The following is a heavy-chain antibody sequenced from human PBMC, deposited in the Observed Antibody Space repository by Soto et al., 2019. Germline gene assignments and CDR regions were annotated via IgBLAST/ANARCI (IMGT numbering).Heavy chain of an antibody. D-gene: IGHD2-2*01. CDR3: AKWGTRPAARGWFDP. J-gene: IGHJ5*02. Sequence: GGSLRLSCAASGFTFSSYGMHWVRQAPGKGLEWVAVISYDGSNKYYADSVKGRFTISRDNSKNTLYLQMNSLRAEDTAVYYCAKWGTRPAARGWFDPWGKGTLVNVSS. CDR2: ISYDGSNK. V-gene: IGHV3-30*18. CDR1: GFTFSSYG.